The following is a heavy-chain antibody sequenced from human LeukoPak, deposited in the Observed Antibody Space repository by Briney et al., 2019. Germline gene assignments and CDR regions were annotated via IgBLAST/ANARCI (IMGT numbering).Heavy chain of an antibody. CDR2: ISWNSGSI. V-gene: IGHV3-9*01. Sequence: PGGSLRLSCAASGFTFDDYAMHWVRQAPGKGLEWVSGISWNSGSIGYADSVKGRFTISRDNAKNSLYLQMNSLRAEDTAVYYCARVEYDYGDYVPFCYYMDVWGKGTTVTISS. D-gene: IGHD4-17*01. CDR1: GFTFDDYA. J-gene: IGHJ6*03. CDR3: ARVEYDYGDYVPFCYYMDV.